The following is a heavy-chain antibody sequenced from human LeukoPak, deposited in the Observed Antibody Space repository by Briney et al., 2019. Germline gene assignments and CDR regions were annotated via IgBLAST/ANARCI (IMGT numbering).Heavy chain of an antibody. CDR3: EYFQN. V-gene: IGHV3-66*01. CDR1: GFTVSNNY. CDR2: IYSGGST. J-gene: IGHJ1*01. Sequence: GGSLRLSCAASGFTVSNNYMNWVRQAPGKGLEWVSVIYSGGSTSYADSVKGRFTISRDNSRNTVSLQMNTLRAEDTAVYYPEYFQNWGQGTLVTISS.